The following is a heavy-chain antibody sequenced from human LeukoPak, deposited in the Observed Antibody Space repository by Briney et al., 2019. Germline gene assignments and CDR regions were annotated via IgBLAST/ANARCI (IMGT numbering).Heavy chain of an antibody. CDR1: GYTFTSYG. CDR3: ARGLQETLAWLKALSAFDI. V-gene: IGHV1-18*01. Sequence: GASVKVSCKASGYTFTSYGISWVRQAPGQGLEWMGWISAYNGNTNYAQKLQGGVTMSTDTSTSTGYMELRSLRSDDTAVYYCARGLQETLAWLKALSAFDIWGQGTMVTVSS. CDR2: ISAYNGNT. D-gene: IGHD5-24*01. J-gene: IGHJ3*02.